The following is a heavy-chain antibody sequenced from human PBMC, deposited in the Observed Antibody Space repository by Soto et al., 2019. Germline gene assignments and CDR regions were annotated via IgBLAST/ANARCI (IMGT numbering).Heavy chain of an antibody. J-gene: IGHJ6*02. V-gene: IGHV1-2*04. Sequence: ASVKVSCKASGYSFTDYHIHWVRQAPGQGLERLGRINPKSGGTSTAQKFQGWVTMTTDTSISTASMELTRLTSDDTAIYYCARGDSTDCSNGVCSFFYNHDMDVWGQGTTVTVSS. CDR2: INPKSGGT. CDR1: GYSFTDYH. CDR3: ARGDSTDCSNGVCSFFYNHDMDV. D-gene: IGHD2-8*01.